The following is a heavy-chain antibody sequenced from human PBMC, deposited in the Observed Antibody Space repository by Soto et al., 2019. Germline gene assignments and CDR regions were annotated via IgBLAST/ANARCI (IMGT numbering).Heavy chain of an antibody. V-gene: IGHV1-8*01. J-gene: IGHJ6*02. Sequence: QVQLVQSGAEVKKPGASVKVSCKASGYTFTSYDINWVRQATGQGLEWMGWMNPNSGNTGDAQKFQGRGTLTRNTSISTAYMELSSLRSEDTAVYYCARGRTPHYYSGMDVWGQGTTVTVSS. CDR3: ARGRTPHYYSGMDV. CDR1: GYTFTSYD. CDR2: MNPNSGNT.